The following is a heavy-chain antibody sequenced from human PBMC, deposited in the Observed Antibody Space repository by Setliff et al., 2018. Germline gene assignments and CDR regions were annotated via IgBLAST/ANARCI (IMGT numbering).Heavy chain of an antibody. Sequence: SETLSLTCTVSGGFINNGDYNWGWVRQPPGEGLECVGSLYYSGSTYYNPSLKSRVTISVDTSKTQFSLNLRFVTAADTAVYYCARARWTGGYYSGDNYYMDVWGKGTTVTISS. D-gene: IGHD3-22*01. J-gene: IGHJ6*03. V-gene: IGHV4-39*01. CDR3: ARARWTGGYYSGDNYYMDV. CDR1: GGFINNGDYN. CDR2: LYYSGST.